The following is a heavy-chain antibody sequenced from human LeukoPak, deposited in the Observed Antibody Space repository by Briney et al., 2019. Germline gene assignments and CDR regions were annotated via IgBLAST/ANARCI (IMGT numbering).Heavy chain of an antibody. V-gene: IGHV3-23*01. CDR1: GFPFSSYV. Sequence: GGSLRLSCAASGFPFSSYVMSWVRQAPGKGLEWVSAISGSGPNTYYADSVKGRFTISRDNSKNTLYLQMNRLRAEDTAVYYCAKPEFRGVSQKTFDTWGQGTLVTVSS. D-gene: IGHD3-10*01. J-gene: IGHJ5*02. CDR3: AKPEFRGVSQKTFDT. CDR2: ISGSGPNT.